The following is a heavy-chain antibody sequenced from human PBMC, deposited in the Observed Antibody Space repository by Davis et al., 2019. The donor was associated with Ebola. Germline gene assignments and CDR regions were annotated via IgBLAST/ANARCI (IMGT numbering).Heavy chain of an antibody. Sequence: ASVKVSCKASGYTFTSYDINWVRQAPGQGLEWMGWISGYNGNTKSAQKVQGRATMTTDTSTSTAYMELRSLRSDDTAVYYCARGLSGSYYDWFDPWGQGTLVTVSS. J-gene: IGHJ5*02. CDR3: ARGLSGSYYDWFDP. D-gene: IGHD1-26*01. V-gene: IGHV1-18*04. CDR1: GYTFTSYD. CDR2: ISGYNGNT.